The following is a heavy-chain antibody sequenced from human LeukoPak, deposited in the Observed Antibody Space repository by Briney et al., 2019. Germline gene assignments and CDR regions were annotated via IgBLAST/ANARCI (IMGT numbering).Heavy chain of an antibody. CDR2: IYHSGST. D-gene: IGHD3-22*01. CDR3: AFHYYDSSGYYFVGGFDY. Sequence: SETLSLTCSVSGYSISSGYYWGWIRQPPGKGLEWIGSIYHSGSTYYNPSLKSRVTISVDTSKNQFSLKLSSVTAADTAVYYCAFHYYDSSGYYFVGGFDYWGQGTLVTVSS. V-gene: IGHV4-38-2*02. CDR1: GYSISSGYY. J-gene: IGHJ4*02.